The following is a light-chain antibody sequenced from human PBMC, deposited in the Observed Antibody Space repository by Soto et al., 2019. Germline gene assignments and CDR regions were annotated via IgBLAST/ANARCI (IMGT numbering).Light chain of an antibody. CDR2: ASS. J-gene: IGKJ1*01. CDR1: QGISNY. CDR3: QQYNDAPCT. V-gene: IGKV1-27*01. Sequence: DIQMTQSPSSLSASVGDRVTITCRARQGISNYLAWYQQNPGKVPKLLIYASSTLQSGVPSRFSGSGSGTDFSLTISSLQPEDVATDYCQQYNDAPCTFGPGTKVEIK.